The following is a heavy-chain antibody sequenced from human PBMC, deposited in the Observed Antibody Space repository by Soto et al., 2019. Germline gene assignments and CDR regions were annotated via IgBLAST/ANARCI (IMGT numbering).Heavy chain of an antibody. CDR2: MNPNSGNT. V-gene: IGHV1-8*01. CDR1: GYTFTSYD. Sequence: QVQLVQSGAEVKKPGASVKVSCKASGYTFTSYDINWVRQATGQGLEWMGWMNPNSGNTGYAQKFQGRVTMTRNTSISTAYMEVSSLRSEDTAVYYCARCHCVAAGTTDFDYWGQGTLVTVSP. CDR3: ARCHCVAAGTTDFDY. D-gene: IGHD6-13*01. J-gene: IGHJ4*02.